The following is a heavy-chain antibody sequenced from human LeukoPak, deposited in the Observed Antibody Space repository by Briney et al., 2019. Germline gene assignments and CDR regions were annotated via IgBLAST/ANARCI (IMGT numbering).Heavy chain of an antibody. J-gene: IGHJ4*02. CDR2: ISYVATNK. CDR1: GFIFSNYA. V-gene: IGHV3-30*01. CDR3: ARGWELQDDYFDF. D-gene: IGHD1-26*01. Sequence: GGSLRLSCAASGFIFSNYAMHWVRQAPGKGLEWVAVISYVATNKYYADSVKSRFTISRDNSKNTLFLQMNSLRAEDTAVYYCARGWELQDDYFDFWGQGTLVTVSS.